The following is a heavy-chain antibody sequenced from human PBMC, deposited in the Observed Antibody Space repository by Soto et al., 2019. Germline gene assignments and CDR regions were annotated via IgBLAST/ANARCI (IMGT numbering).Heavy chain of an antibody. Sequence: SETLSLTGAVYGGSFSGYYWSWIRQPPGKGLEWIGEINHSGSTNYNPSLKSRVTISVDTSKNQFSLKLTSLTAADTAVYYCARDLSSYGSGSDAFDIWGQGTMVTVSS. CDR3: ARDLSSYGSGSDAFDI. J-gene: IGHJ3*02. D-gene: IGHD3-10*01. V-gene: IGHV4-34*01. CDR2: INHSGST. CDR1: GGSFSGYY.